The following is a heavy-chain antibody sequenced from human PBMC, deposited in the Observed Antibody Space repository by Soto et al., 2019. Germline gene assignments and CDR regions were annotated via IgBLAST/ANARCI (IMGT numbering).Heavy chain of an antibody. CDR3: TRDQGGSYGSWFDP. D-gene: IGHD1-26*01. CDR1: SFSMYS. Sequence: EVQVVESGGGLVKPGGSLRLSCNFSFSMYSMDWVRQAPGTGLEWVASISGGSAFITYADAVKGRFTIARDNAKNSVSLQMDSLRVEDTAMYSCTRDQGGSYGSWFDPWGRGTLGTVSS. J-gene: IGHJ5*02. V-gene: IGHV3-21*01. CDR2: ISGGSAFI.